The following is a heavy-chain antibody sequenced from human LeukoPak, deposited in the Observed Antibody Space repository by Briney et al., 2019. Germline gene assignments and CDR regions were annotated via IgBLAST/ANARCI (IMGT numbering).Heavy chain of an antibody. V-gene: IGHV1-18*01. CDR2: ISAYNGNT. Sequence: ASVKVSCKASGYTFTSYGISWVRQAPGQGLEWMGWISAYNGNTNYAHKLQGRVTMTTDTSTSTAYIELRSLRSDDTAVYYCATLCAYCGGDFDYWGQGTLVTVSS. CDR3: ATLCAYCGGDFDY. CDR1: GYTFTSYG. J-gene: IGHJ4*02. D-gene: IGHD2-21*01.